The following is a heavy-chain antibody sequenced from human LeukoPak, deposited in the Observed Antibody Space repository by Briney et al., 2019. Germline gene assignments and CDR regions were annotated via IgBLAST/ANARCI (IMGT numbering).Heavy chain of an antibody. CDR2: IIPIFGTA. Sequence: ASVKVSCKASGGTFISYAISWVRQAPGQGLEWMGGIIPIFGTANYAQKFQGRVTITADESTSTAYMELSSLRSEDTAVYYCARQETYYYYGMDVWGQGTTVTVSS. CDR3: ARQETYYYYGMDV. V-gene: IGHV1-69*13. J-gene: IGHJ6*02. CDR1: GGTFISYA.